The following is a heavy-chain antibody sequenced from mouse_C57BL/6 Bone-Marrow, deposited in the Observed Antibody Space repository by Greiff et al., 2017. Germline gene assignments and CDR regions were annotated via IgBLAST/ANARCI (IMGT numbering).Heavy chain of an antibody. J-gene: IGHJ4*01. CDR3: ARRGGGYAMDY. CDR2: ISSGGSYT. Sequence: EVHLVESGGDLVKPGGSLKLSCAASGFTFSSYGMSWVRQTPDKRLEWVATISSGGSYTYYPDSVKGRFTISRDNAKNTLYLQMSSLKSEDTAMYYCARRGGGYAMDYWGQGTSVTVSS. CDR1: GFTFSSYG. V-gene: IGHV5-6*01.